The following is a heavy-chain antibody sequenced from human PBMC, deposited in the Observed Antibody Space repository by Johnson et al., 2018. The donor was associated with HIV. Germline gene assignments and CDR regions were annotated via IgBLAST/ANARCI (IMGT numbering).Heavy chain of an antibody. CDR2: ISYDGSNK. V-gene: IGHV3-30*04. CDR1: GFTFSSYA. Sequence: QMLLVESGGGVVQPGRSLRLSCAASGFTFSSYAMHWVRQAPGKGLEWVAVISYDGSNKYYADSVTGRFTISRDNSKNTLYLQMNSLRAEDTAVYYCAKAPSMGADGFDIWGQGTMVTVSS. CDR3: AKAPSMGADGFDI. D-gene: IGHD3-16*01. J-gene: IGHJ3*02.